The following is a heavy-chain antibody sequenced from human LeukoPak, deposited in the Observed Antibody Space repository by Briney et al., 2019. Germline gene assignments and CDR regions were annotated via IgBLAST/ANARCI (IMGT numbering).Heavy chain of an antibody. CDR2: IYYSGST. Sequence: SETLSLTCTVSGGSISSGDYYWSWIRQPPGKGLEWIGYIYYSGSTYYNPSLKSRVTISVDTSKNQFSLKLSSVTAADTAVYYCARVGIAARPRERFDPWGQGTLVTASS. CDR3: ARVGIAARPRERFDP. J-gene: IGHJ5*02. V-gene: IGHV4-30-4*08. CDR1: GGSISSGDYY. D-gene: IGHD6-6*01.